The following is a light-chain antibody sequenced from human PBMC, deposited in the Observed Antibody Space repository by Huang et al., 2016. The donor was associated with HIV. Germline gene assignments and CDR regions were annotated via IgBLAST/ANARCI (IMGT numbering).Light chain of an antibody. J-gene: IGKJ1*01. Sequence: EIVMTQSPATLSVSPGERATLSCRASQSVRSTLAWYQQKPGQAPRLLIYGASTRATGIPARFSGSGSGTEFTLTISSLQVEDFAVYYCQQHHNWPPWTFGQGTKVEIK. CDR3: QQHHNWPPWT. V-gene: IGKV3-15*01. CDR2: GAS. CDR1: QSVRST.